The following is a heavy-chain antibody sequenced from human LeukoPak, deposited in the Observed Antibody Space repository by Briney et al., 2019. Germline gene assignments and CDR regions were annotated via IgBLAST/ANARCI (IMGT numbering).Heavy chain of an antibody. V-gene: IGHV1-69*13. Sequence: SVKVSCKASGYTFTSYAISWVRQAPGQGLEWMGGIIPIFGTANYAQKFQGRVTITADESTSTAYMELSSLRSEDTAVYYCARAPRDYGDYYFDYWGQGTLVTVSS. CDR1: GYTFTSYA. J-gene: IGHJ4*02. D-gene: IGHD4-17*01. CDR3: ARAPRDYGDYYFDY. CDR2: IIPIFGTA.